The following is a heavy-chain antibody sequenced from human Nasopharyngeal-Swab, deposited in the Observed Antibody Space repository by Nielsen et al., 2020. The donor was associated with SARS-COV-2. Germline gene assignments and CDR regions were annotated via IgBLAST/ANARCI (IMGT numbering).Heavy chain of an antibody. J-gene: IGHJ6*03. V-gene: IGHV3-30-3*01. CDR2: ISYDGSNK. CDR3: ARDHEEYYYYYMDV. Sequence: WIRQPPGKGLEWVAVISYDGSNKYYADSVKGRFTISRDNSKNTLYLQMNSLRAEDTAVYYCARDHEEYYYYYMDVWGKGTTVTVSS.